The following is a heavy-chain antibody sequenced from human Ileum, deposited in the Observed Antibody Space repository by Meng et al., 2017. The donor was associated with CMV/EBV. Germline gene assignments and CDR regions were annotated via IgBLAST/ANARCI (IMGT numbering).Heavy chain of an antibody. Sequence: LRLSCTVSGASVSNPTKYWSWIRQPPGKGLEWIGYVYYTGTARYNSSFESRATISVDTSKNQFSLRLTSMTVADTAVYYCARDAPPRSGYNDFWGPGTLVTVSS. V-gene: IGHV4-30-4*08. CDR3: ARDAPPRSGYNDF. J-gene: IGHJ4*02. CDR2: VYYTGTA. D-gene: IGHD5-12*01. CDR1: GASVSNPTKY.